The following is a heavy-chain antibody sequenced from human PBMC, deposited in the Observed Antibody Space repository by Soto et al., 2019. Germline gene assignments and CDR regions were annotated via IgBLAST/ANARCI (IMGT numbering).Heavy chain of an antibody. V-gene: IGHV4-31*11. CDR3: ARLTGSYDSSGYYYYYYGMDV. CDR1: GASITSGDYY. Sequence: SETLSLTCAVSGASITSGDYYWSWIRQHPGRGLEWIGAVYYNGRTYYNPSLRSRLLMSIDTSTSHFSLWVSSVTAADTAVYYCARLTGSYDSSGYYYYYYGMDVWGQGTTVTVSS. CDR2: VYYNGRT. D-gene: IGHD3-22*01. J-gene: IGHJ6*02.